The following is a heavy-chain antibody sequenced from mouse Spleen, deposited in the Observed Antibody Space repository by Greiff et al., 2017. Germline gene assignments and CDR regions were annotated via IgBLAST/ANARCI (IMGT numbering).Heavy chain of an antibody. D-gene: IGHD6-1*01. V-gene: IGHV5-16*01. J-gene: IGHJ2*01. CDR3: ARVLWANYFDY. Sequence: DVKLVESEGGLVQPGSSMKLSCTASGFTFSDYYMAWVRQVPEKGLEWVANINYDGSSTYYLDSLKSRFIISRDNAKNILYLQMSSLKSEDTATYYCARVLWANYFDYWGQGTTLTVSS. CDR2: INYDGSST. CDR1: GFTFSDYY.